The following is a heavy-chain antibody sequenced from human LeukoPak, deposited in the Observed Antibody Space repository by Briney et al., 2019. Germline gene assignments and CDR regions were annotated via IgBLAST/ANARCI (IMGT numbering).Heavy chain of an antibody. J-gene: IGHJ4*02. CDR3: AKDSGWFGELLTLDY. Sequence: PSETLSLTCAVYGGSFSGYYWSWIRQPPGKGLEWIGEINHSGSTNYNPSLKSRVTISVDTSKNQFSLKLSSVTAADTAVYYCAKDSGWFGELLTLDYWGQGTLVTVSS. D-gene: IGHD3-10*01. CDR1: GGSFSGYY. V-gene: IGHV4-34*01. CDR2: INHSGST.